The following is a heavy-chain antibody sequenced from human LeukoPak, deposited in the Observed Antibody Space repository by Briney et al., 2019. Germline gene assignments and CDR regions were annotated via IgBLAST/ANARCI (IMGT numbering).Heavy chain of an antibody. D-gene: IGHD6-19*01. V-gene: IGHV4-59*01. CDR3: ASTVDLNGSGWYRGLSFDY. J-gene: IGHJ4*02. CDR1: GGSISSYY. Sequence: PSETLSLTCTVSGGSISSYYWSWIRQPPGKGLEWIGYIYYSGSTNYNPSLKSRVTISVDTSKNQFSLKLSSVTAADTAVYYCASTVDLNGSGWYRGLSFDYWGQGTLVTVSS. CDR2: IYYSGST.